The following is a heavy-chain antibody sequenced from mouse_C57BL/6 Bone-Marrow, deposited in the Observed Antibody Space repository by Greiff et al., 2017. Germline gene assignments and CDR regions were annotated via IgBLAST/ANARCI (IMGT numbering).Heavy chain of an antibody. CDR2: IWSGGST. Sequence: QVHVKQSGPGLVQPSQSLSITCTVSGFSLTSYGVHWVRQSPGKGLEWLGVIWSGGSTDYNAAFISRLSISKDNSKSQVFLKMNSLQADDTAIYYCARKGIDGYYWYFDVWGTGTTVTVSS. J-gene: IGHJ1*03. V-gene: IGHV2-2*01. D-gene: IGHD2-3*01. CDR1: GFSLTSYG. CDR3: ARKGIDGYYWYFDV.